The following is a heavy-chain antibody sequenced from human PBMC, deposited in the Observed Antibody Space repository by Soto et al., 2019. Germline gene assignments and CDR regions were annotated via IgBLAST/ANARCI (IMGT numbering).Heavy chain of an antibody. CDR3: ARHERDRSWPDS. CDR2: IYYTGST. V-gene: IGHV4-39*01. Sequence: QLQLQESGPGLVKPSETLSLTCTVSGGSISSSSYYWVWIRQPPGKGLEWIGTIYYTGSTYYNSSLKSRVTMSVDTSKNQFSLKVNSVTAADTAVYYCARHERDRSWPDSWGQGTPVTVSS. CDR1: GGSISSSSYY. J-gene: IGHJ4*02.